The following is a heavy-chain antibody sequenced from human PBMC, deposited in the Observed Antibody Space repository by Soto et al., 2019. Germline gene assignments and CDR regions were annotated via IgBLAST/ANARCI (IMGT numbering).Heavy chain of an antibody. D-gene: IGHD4-17*01. V-gene: IGHV1-3*01. CDR1: GYTFTSYG. CDR2: INAGNGNT. CDR3: ARDLVTYGDRQPYYYYYGMDV. Sequence: ASVKVSFKASGYTFTSYGISWVRRAPGQRLEWMGWINAGNGNTKYSQKFQGRVTITRDTSASTAYMELSSLRSEDTAVYYCARDLVTYGDRQPYYYYYGMDVWGQGTTVTVSS. J-gene: IGHJ6*02.